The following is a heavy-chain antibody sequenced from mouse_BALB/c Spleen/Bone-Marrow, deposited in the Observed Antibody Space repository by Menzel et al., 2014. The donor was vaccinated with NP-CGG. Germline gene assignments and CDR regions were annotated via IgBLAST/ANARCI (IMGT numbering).Heavy chain of an antibody. CDR2: INPDSSTI. D-gene: IGHD2-1*01. J-gene: IGHJ2*01. Sequence: EVMLVESGGGLVQPGGSLKLSCAASGFDFSRHWMSWVRQAPGKGLEWIGEINPDSSTINYTPSLKDKFIISRDNAKNTLYLQMSRVRSEDTALYYCARQGYYGKGDYWGQGTTLTVSS. CDR3: ARQGYYGKGDY. CDR1: GFDFSRHW. V-gene: IGHV4-1*02.